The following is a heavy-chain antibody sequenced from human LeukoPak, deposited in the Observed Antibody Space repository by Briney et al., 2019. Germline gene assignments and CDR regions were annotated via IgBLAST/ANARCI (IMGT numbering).Heavy chain of an antibody. CDR1: GFTFDDYA. Sequence: GGSLRLSCAASGFTFDDYAMHWVRQAPGKGLEWVSGISWNSGSIGYADSVKGRFTISRDNAKNSLYLQMNSLRAEDTALYYCAKGAGDYWGQGTLVTVSS. J-gene: IGHJ4*02. D-gene: IGHD3-10*01. CDR2: ISWNSGSI. CDR3: AKGAGDY. V-gene: IGHV3-9*01.